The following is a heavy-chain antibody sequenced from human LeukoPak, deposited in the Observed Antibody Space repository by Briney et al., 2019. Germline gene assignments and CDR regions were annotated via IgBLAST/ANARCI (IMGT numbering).Heavy chain of an antibody. CDR1: GGSISSGDYY. J-gene: IGHJ4*02. CDR2: IYYSGST. CDR3: ARGWSPPNPMVQGVIKV. D-gene: IGHD3-10*01. V-gene: IGHV4-31*03. Sequence: SETLSLTCTVSGGSISSGDYYWSWIRQHPGKGLEWIGYIYYSGSTYYNPSLKSRVSISVDTSKNQFSLKLRSVTAADTAVYYCARGWSPPNPMVQGVIKVWGQGTLVTVSS.